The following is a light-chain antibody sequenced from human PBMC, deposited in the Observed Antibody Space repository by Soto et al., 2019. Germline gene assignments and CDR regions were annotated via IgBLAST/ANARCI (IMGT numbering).Light chain of an antibody. J-gene: IGKJ1*01. CDR2: KAS. CDR3: QHYNSYSEA. CDR1: QTISSW. Sequence: DIQMTPSPSTLSGSVGDRVTITCRASQTISSWLAWYQQKPGKAPKLLIYKASTLKSGVPSRFSGSGSGTESTLTISSLQPDDFATYYCQHYNSYSEAFGQGTKVDNK. V-gene: IGKV1-5*03.